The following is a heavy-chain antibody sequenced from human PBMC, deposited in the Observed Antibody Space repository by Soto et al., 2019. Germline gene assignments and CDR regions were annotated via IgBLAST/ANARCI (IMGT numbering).Heavy chain of an antibody. Sequence: EVPLVESGGGLVKPGGSLRLSCAASGFTFSSYSMNWVRQAPGKGLEWVSSISSSSSYIYYADSVKGRFTISRDNAKNSLYLQMNSLRAEDTAVYYCAREVYDFWSGYYPRGPFDYWGQGTLVTVSS. V-gene: IGHV3-21*01. CDR1: GFTFSSYS. CDR3: AREVYDFWSGYYPRGPFDY. J-gene: IGHJ4*02. CDR2: ISSSSSYI. D-gene: IGHD3-3*01.